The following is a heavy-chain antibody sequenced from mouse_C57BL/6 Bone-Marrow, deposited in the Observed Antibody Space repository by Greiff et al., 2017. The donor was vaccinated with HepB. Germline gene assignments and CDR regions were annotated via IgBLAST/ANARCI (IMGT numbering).Heavy chain of an antibody. J-gene: IGHJ3*01. CDR1: GYTFTSYW. Sequence: QVQLQQPGAELVKPGASVKLSCKASGYTFTSYWMHWVKQRPGQGLEWIGMIHPNSGSTNYNEKFKSKATLTVDKSSSTAYMQLSSLTSEDSAVYYCARRGYYSNYVAYWGQGTLVTVSA. V-gene: IGHV1-64*01. CDR3: ARRGYYSNYVAY. D-gene: IGHD2-5*01. CDR2: IHPNSGST.